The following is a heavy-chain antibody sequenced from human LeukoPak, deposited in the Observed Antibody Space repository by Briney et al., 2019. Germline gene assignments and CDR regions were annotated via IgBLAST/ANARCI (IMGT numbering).Heavy chain of an antibody. CDR1: GFPFSDYY. Sequence: GGSLRLSCAAPGFPFSDYYMSWIRQAPGKGLEWVSYITSSSYTNYADSVKGRFTISRDNSKNTLYLLITSLRAEDTLVDECEKSYGAGSRSAYYYYGMGVWGQGTTVTVSS. D-gene: IGHD3-10*01. CDR3: EKSYGAGSRSAYYYYGMGV. CDR2: ITSSSYT. V-gene: IGHV3-11*03. J-gene: IGHJ6*02.